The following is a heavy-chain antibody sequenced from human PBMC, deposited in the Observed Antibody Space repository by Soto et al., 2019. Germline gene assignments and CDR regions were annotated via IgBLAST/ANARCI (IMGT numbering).Heavy chain of an antibody. CDR3: ARDQYYEGAFDI. J-gene: IGHJ3*02. D-gene: IGHD3-22*01. Sequence: LSLTCTVSGGSISSYYWSWIRQPPGKGLEWIGYIYYSGSTNYNPSLKSRVTISVDTSKNQFSLKLSSVTAADTAVYYCARDQYYEGAFDIWGQGTMVTVSS. CDR2: IYYSGST. V-gene: IGHV4-59*01. CDR1: GGSISSYY.